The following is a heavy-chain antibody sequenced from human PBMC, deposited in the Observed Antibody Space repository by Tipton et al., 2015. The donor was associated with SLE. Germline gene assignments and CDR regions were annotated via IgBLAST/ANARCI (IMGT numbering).Heavy chain of an antibody. J-gene: IGHJ4*02. CDR3: ARLGYCSSTSCRGRNFDY. CDR1: GGSFSGYY. Sequence: TLSLTCAVYGGSFSGYYWSWIRQPPGKGLEWIGEINHSGSTNYNPSLKSRVTISVDTSKNQFSLKLSSVTAADTAVYYCARLGYCSSTSCRGRNFDYWGQGTLVTVSS. CDR2: INHSGST. D-gene: IGHD2-2*03. V-gene: IGHV4-34*01.